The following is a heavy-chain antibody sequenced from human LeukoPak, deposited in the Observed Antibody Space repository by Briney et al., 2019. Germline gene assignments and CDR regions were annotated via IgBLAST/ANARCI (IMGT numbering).Heavy chain of an antibody. CDR1: GYSISSGYY. CDR2: IYHSGST. D-gene: IGHD3-3*01. J-gene: IGHJ3*02. Sequence: PSETLSLTCTVSGYSISSGYYWGWIRQPPGKGLEWIGSIYHSGSTYYNPSLKSRVTISVDTSKNQFSLKLSSVTAADTAVYYCASGSYYDFWSGYYRAFDIWGQGTTVTVSS. V-gene: IGHV4-38-2*02. CDR3: ASGSYYDFWSGYYRAFDI.